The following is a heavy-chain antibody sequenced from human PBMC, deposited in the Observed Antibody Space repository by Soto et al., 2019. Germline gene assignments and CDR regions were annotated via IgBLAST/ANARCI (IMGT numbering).Heavy chain of an antibody. CDR1: GFSLTTSGVG. CDR2: IYWNDDK. CDR3: AHRRHYCSGASCYVWFDP. J-gene: IGHJ5*02. Sequence: SGPTLVNATQTLTLTCTFSGFSLTTSGVGVGWIRQPPGKALEWLALIYWNDDKYYSPSLKSRLTITKDTSKNQVVLTVTNMDPVDTATYYCAHRRHYCSGASCYVWFDPWGQGTLVTVSS. D-gene: IGHD2-15*01. V-gene: IGHV2-5*01.